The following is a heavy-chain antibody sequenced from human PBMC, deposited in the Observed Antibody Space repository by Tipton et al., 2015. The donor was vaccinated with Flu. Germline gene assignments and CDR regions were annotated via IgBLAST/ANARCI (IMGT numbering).Heavy chain of an antibody. CDR1: GYSISSGYY. CDR2: IYHSGST. J-gene: IGHJ4*02. Sequence: LRLSCTVSGYSISSGYYWGWIRQPPGKGLEWIGSIYHSGSTYYNPSLKSRVTISVDTSKNQFSLKLSSVTAADTAVYYCARDLVGQSSGWKGPFDYFGQGTLVTVSS. CDR3: ARDLVGQSSGWKGPFDY. V-gene: IGHV4-38-2*02. D-gene: IGHD6-19*01.